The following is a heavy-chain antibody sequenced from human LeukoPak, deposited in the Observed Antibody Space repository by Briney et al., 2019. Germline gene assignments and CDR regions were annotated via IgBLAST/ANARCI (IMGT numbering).Heavy chain of an antibody. CDR1: GFTFNNYG. J-gene: IGHJ4*02. CDR3: ARDSGFSGTQRGEY. V-gene: IGHV3-30*03. Sequence: PGRSLRLSCAASGFTFNNYGMHWVRQAPGKGLEWVAVISYDGSNKYYADSVKGRFTISRDYSKNTLYLQMNSLRAEDTALYYCARDSGFSGTQRGEYWGQGTLVTVSS. D-gene: IGHD3/OR15-3a*01. CDR2: ISYDGSNK.